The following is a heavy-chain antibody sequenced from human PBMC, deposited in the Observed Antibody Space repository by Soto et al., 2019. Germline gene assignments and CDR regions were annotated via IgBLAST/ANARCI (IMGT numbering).Heavy chain of an antibody. CDR3: AKRRQLGDYYYYGMDV. Sequence: QVQLVESGGGVVQPGKSLRLSCAASGFTFSSYGMHWVRQAPGMRLEWVAIISYDGSNQYYADSMKGRFTISRDNSKNTLYLQMNSLRAEDTAVYYCAKRRQLGDYYYYGMDVWGQGTTVTVSS. CDR2: ISYDGSNQ. V-gene: IGHV3-30*18. D-gene: IGHD3-10*01. CDR1: GFTFSSYG. J-gene: IGHJ6*02.